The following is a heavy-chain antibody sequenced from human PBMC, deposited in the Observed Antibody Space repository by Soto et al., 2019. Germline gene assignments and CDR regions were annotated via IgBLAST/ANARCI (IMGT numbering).Heavy chain of an antibody. D-gene: IGHD3-10*01. CDR1: GFTIRGSA. CDR3: SPLLRGYYYYGLDV. Sequence: EVQLVESGGGLVQPGGSLRLSCAASGFTIRGSAVHWVRHASGKGLEWVGRIRSKANSYATSYAASVEGRFTISRDDSKDTAYLQMNSLQTEDTAVYYCSPLLRGYYYYGLDVWGQGTTVTVSS. V-gene: IGHV3-73*02. CDR2: IRSKANSYAT. J-gene: IGHJ6*02.